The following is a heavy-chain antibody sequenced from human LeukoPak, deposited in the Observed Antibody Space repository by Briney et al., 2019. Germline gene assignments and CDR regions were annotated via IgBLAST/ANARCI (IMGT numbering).Heavy chain of an antibody. CDR2: ISHDGSDK. Sequence: PGGSLRLSCAVSGFTFSSYGMHWVRQAPGKGPECVAAISHDGSDKYYADSVKGRFTISRDNSKNTLYLQMNSLRAEDTAVYYCAKELSGSSYFDYWGQGTLVTVSS. J-gene: IGHJ4*02. V-gene: IGHV3-30*18. D-gene: IGHD1-26*01. CDR1: GFTFSSYG. CDR3: AKELSGSSYFDY.